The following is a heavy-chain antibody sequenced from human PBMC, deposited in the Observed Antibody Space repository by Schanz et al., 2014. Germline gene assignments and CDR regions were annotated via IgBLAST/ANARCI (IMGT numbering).Heavy chain of an antibody. D-gene: IGHD6-6*01. CDR2: IIPILGIA. CDR3: ARDQSPYTNSSDVRYFDY. CDR1: GGTFSSDT. V-gene: IGHV1-69*08. J-gene: IGHJ4*02. Sequence: QVHLVQSGAEVKKPGSSVKVSCKASGGTFSSDTFSWVRQAPGQGLEWMGRIIPILGIANYAQKFQGRVTITADKSTFTAYMDVSSLRSEDTAVYYCARDQSPYTNSSDVRYFDYWGQGSLVTVSS.